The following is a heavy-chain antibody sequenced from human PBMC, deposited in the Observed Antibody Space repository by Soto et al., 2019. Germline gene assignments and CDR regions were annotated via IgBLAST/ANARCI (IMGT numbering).Heavy chain of an antibody. V-gene: IGHV3-11*06. D-gene: IGHD3-10*02. CDR2: SSNSGTYT. J-gene: IGHJ4*02. Sequence: VQLVESGGGLVKPGESLRLSCAGSGFTFSDYYMSWIRQAPGRGLEWLSYSSNSGTYTRYADSVKGRFSISRDNAKNSLYLQINSLRGEDTAIDYCARSGDNYNVLDYWGQGTPVTVSS. CDR3: ARSGDNYNVLDY. CDR1: GFTFSDYY.